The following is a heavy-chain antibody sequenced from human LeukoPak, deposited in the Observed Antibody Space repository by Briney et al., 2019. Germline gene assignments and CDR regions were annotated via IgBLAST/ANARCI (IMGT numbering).Heavy chain of an antibody. CDR2: INPNSGGT. V-gene: IGHV1-2*06. CDR3: ARDLEALAAIDY. CDR1: GYSFTGYY. D-gene: IGHD2-15*01. Sequence: ASVEVSCKASGYSFTGYYIHWVRQAPGQGLEWMGRINPNSGGTNHAQKFQVRLTMTRDTSISTAYMELSRLTSDDTAVYFCARDLEALAAIDYWGQGTLVTVSS. J-gene: IGHJ4*02.